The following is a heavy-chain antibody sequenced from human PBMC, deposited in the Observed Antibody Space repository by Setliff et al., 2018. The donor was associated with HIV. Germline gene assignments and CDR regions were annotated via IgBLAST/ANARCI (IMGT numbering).Heavy chain of an antibody. D-gene: IGHD4-17*01. CDR1: GYSFTIYW. J-gene: IGHJ1*01. Sequence: PGESLKISCKASGYSFTIYWIGWVRQMPGKGLEWMGVIYPGDSDTRYSPSFQGQVTISADKSITTAYVQWSGLKASDTAMYYCATWTRAETSENFQHWGQGTLVTVSS. CDR2: IYPGDSDT. CDR3: ATWTRAETSENFQH. V-gene: IGHV5-51*01.